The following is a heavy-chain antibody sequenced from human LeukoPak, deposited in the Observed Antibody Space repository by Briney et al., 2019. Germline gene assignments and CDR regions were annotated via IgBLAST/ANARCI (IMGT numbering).Heavy chain of an antibody. D-gene: IGHD1-26*01. J-gene: IGHJ4*02. CDR2: FYSGGSA. CDR1: GFTVSSNY. CDR3: AKSSGSHWGFDY. Sequence: GGSLRLSCAASGFTVSSNYMSWVRQAPGKGLEWVSVFYSGGSAYYADSVKGRFTISRDSSKNTLYLQMSSLRAEDTAVYYCAKSSGSHWGFDYWGQGTLVTVSS. V-gene: IGHV3-53*01.